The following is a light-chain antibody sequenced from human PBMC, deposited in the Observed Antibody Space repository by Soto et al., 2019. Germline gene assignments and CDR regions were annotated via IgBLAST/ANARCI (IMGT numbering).Light chain of an antibody. CDR3: QQYGSPPQT. CDR1: KNDSSSY. Sequence: EIVCTQSPGTLSLSPWERSTLSCEASKNDSSSYLARYQQKPGLAPRLLIYGASSRDTGIPDRFSGSGSGTDFTLTISRLEPEDFVVYYCQQYGSPPQTFGQGTKVDIK. J-gene: IGKJ1*01. V-gene: IGKV3-20*01. CDR2: GAS.